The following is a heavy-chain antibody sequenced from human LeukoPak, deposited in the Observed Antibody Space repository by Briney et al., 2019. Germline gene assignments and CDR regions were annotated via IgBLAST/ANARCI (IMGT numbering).Heavy chain of an antibody. CDR3: AKGGRFLEWLPPILDY. Sequence: GRSLRRSCAASGFTFDDYAMHWVRQAPGKGLEWVSGISWNSGSIGYADSVKGRFTISRDNAKNSLYLQMNSLRAEDTALYYCAKGGRFLEWLPPILDYWGQGTLVTVSS. J-gene: IGHJ4*02. CDR1: GFTFDDYA. D-gene: IGHD3-3*01. CDR2: ISWNSGSI. V-gene: IGHV3-9*01.